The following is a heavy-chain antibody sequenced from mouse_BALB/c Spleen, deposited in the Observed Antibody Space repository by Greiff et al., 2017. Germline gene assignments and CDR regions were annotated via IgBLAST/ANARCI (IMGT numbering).Heavy chain of an antibody. CDR1: GFTFSSYG. CDR2: ISSGGSYT. J-gene: IGHJ3*01. D-gene: IGHD2-3*01. CDR3: ARHGYDY. V-gene: IGHV5-6*02. Sequence: DVKLVESGGDLVKPGGSLKLSCAASGFTFSSYGMSWVRQTPDKRLEWVATISSGGSYTYYPDSVKGRFTISRDNAKNTLYLQMSSLKSEDTAMYYCARHGYDYWGQGTLVTVSA.